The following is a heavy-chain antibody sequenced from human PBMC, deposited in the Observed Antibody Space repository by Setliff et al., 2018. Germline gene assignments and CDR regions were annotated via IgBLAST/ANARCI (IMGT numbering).Heavy chain of an antibody. D-gene: IGHD6-19*01. Sequence: PSETLSLTCTVSGGSISSGEFYWTWIRQPPGKGLEWIGSIYHSGSTYYNPSLKSRVTISVDTSKNQFSLKLSSVTAADTAVYYCARVTVAGTDYWGQGTLVTVSS. CDR2: IYHSGST. V-gene: IGHV4-39*07. CDR1: GGSISSGEFY. CDR3: ARVTVAGTDY. J-gene: IGHJ4*02.